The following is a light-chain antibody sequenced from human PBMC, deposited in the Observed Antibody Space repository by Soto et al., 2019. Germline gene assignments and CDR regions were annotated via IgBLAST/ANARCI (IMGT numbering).Light chain of an antibody. Sequence: QSALTQPPSASGSPGQSVTISCTGTSSDVGGSDYVSWYQQHPDKAPKLIISEVSDRPSGVSDRFSGSKSGNTASLTISGLQVEDEADYYCCSYTTSNTYVFGTGTKVTVL. J-gene: IGLJ1*01. V-gene: IGLV2-14*01. CDR2: EVS. CDR3: CSYTTSNTYV. CDR1: SSDVGGSDY.